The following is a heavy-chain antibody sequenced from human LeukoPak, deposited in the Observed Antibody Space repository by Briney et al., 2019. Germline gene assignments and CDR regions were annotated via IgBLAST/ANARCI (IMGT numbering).Heavy chain of an antibody. CDR1: GFTFSSYS. CDR2: ISSSSGTI. D-gene: IGHD6-19*01. J-gene: IGHJ4*02. Sequence: GGSLRLSCAASGFTFSSYSMNWVRQAPGKGLEWVSYISSSSGTIYYADSVKGRFTISRDNAKDSLYLQMNSLRAEDTAVYYCAREVAVAGTDLDYWGQGTLVTVSS. V-gene: IGHV3-48*04. CDR3: AREVAVAGTDLDY.